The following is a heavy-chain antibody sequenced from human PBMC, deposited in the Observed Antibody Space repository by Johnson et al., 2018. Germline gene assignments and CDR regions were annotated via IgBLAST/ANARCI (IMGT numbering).Heavy chain of an antibody. V-gene: IGHV3-11*01. Sequence: VQLLESGGALVKPGGSLRLSCAASGFTFNDYWMSWIRQAPGKGLECIAFISSGGSTIYYADSVKGRFTINRDNANKSLYLQMNSLRVDDTAVYYWARPMGLYGAVYYNFYMDVWGKGTTVTVSS. CDR3: ARPMGLYGAVYYNFYMDV. CDR1: GFTFNDYW. J-gene: IGHJ6*03. CDR2: ISSGGSTI. D-gene: IGHD3-10*02.